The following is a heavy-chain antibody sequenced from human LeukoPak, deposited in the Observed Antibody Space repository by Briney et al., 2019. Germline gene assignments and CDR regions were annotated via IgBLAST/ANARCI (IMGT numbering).Heavy chain of an antibody. CDR2: ISSSGSTI. V-gene: IGHV3-11*01. CDR3: TTDYCSGGSCNLVLVLFDY. CDR1: GFTFGDYA. Sequence: PGGSLRLSCTASGFTFGDYAMSWVRQAPGKGLEWVSYISSSGSTIYYADSVKGRFTISRDNAKNSLYLQMNSLRAEDTAVYYCTTDYCSGGSCNLVLVLFDYWGQGTLVTVSS. D-gene: IGHD2-15*01. J-gene: IGHJ4*02.